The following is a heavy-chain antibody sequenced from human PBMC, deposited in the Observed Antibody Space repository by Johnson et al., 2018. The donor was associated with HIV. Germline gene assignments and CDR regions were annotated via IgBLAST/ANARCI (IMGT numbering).Heavy chain of an antibody. CDR2: IKQDGSEK. V-gene: IGHV3-7*04. J-gene: IGHJ3*01. CDR3: ARVQRSGWFHTDAFDL. Sequence: VQLVESGGGVVQPGRSLRLSCAASGFTFSNYAIHWVRQAPGKGLEWVANIKQDGSEKYYVDSVKDRFTISRDNAKNSLYLQMNSLRAEDTAVYYCARVQRSGWFHTDAFDLWGQGTMVTVSS. D-gene: IGHD6-19*01. CDR1: GFTFSNYA.